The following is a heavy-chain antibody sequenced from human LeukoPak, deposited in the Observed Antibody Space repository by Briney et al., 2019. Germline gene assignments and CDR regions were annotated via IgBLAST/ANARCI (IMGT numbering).Heavy chain of an antibody. V-gene: IGHV3-7*01. D-gene: IGHD3-22*01. J-gene: IGHJ4*02. Sequence: GGSLRLSCAASGFTFSSYWMSWVRQAPGKGLEWVANIKQDGSEKYYVDSVKGRFTMSRDNAKNSLYLQMNSLRAEDTAVYYCARSTMIVVVDPWYYFDYWGQGTLVTVSS. CDR1: GFTFSSYW. CDR3: ARSTMIVVVDPWYYFDY. CDR2: IKQDGSEK.